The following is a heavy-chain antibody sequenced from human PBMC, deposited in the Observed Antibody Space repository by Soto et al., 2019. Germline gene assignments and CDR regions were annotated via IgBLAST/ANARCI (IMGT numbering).Heavy chain of an antibody. Sequence: SETLSLTCAVYGGSGGSFSGYYWSWIRQPPGKGLEWIGEINHSGSTNYNPSLKSRVTRSVDTSKNQFSLKLSSVTAADTVVYYCARDGSRGLGRRLHNHFDYWGQGTVVTVAS. CDR3: ARDGSRGLGRRLHNHFDY. V-gene: IGHV4-34*01. CDR2: INHSGST. J-gene: IGHJ4*02. CDR1: GGSGGSFSGYY. D-gene: IGHD6-19*01.